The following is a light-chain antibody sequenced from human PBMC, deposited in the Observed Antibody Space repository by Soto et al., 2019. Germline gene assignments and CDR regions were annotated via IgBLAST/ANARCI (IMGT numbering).Light chain of an antibody. V-gene: IGKV1-27*01. CDR2: AAS. J-gene: IGKJ4*01. CDR3: KKYNSAPLP. Sequence: DVQMTQSPSSLSASVGDRVTITCRASQGIAPYLAWFQQKPGKVPKLLIYAASTLQSGVPSRFSGSGSGTDFTLTISGLQPEDVATYYCKKYNSAPLPFGGGTKVEI. CDR1: QGIAPY.